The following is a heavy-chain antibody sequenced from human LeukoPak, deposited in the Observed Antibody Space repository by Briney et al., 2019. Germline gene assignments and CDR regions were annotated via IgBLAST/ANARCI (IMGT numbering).Heavy chain of an antibody. CDR2: IRSKTDGGTT. Sequence: PGGSLRLSCAASGFTFGNAWMSWVRQAPGKGLEWVGRIRSKTDGGTTDYAAPVRGRFTISRDDAMNTLCLQINSLKTEDTAVYYCSTAAVHWGQGTLVTVSS. J-gene: IGHJ4*02. CDR1: GFTFGNAW. D-gene: IGHD2-2*01. CDR3: STAAVH. V-gene: IGHV3-15*01.